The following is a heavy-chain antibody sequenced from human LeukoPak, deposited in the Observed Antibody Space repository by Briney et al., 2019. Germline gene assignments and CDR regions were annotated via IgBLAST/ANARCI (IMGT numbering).Heavy chain of an antibody. CDR2: IIPIFGTA. J-gene: IGHJ4*02. V-gene: IGHV1-69*05. D-gene: IGHD2-15*01. Sequence: GASVKVSCKASGGTFSSYAISWVRQAPGQGLEWMGRIIPIFGTANYAQKFQGRVTITTDEPTSTAYMELSSLRSEDTAVYYCARDGLGYCSGGSCYPSIDYWGQGTLVTVSS. CDR1: GGTFSSYA. CDR3: ARDGLGYCSGGSCYPSIDY.